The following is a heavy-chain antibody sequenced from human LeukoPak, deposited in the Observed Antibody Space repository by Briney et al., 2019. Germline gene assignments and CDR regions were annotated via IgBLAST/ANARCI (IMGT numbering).Heavy chain of an antibody. CDR3: ARVRYYDSSGDPFDY. CDR1: GGTFSSYA. Sequence: SVKVSCKASGGTFSSYAISWVRQAPGQGLEWMGRIIPIFGIANYAQKFQGRVTITADKSTSTAYMELSSLRSEDTVVYYCARVRYYDSSGDPFDYWGQGTLVTVSS. V-gene: IGHV1-69*04. CDR2: IIPIFGIA. D-gene: IGHD3-22*01. J-gene: IGHJ4*02.